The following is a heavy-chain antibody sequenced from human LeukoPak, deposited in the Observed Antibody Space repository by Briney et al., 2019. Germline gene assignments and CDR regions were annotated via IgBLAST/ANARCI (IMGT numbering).Heavy chain of an antibody. CDR2: ISGSGGRT. Sequence: GGSLRLSCAASGFTFSSYAMSWVRQAPGKGLEWVSAISGSGGRTYYADSVKGRFTISRDNSKNTLYLQMNSLRAEDTAVYYCAKDLYDSSGYYYEIFYAFDIWGQGTMVTVSS. J-gene: IGHJ3*02. D-gene: IGHD3-22*01. V-gene: IGHV3-23*01. CDR1: GFTFSSYA. CDR3: AKDLYDSSGYYYEIFYAFDI.